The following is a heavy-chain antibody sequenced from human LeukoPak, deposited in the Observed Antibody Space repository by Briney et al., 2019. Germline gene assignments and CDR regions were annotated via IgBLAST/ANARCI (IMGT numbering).Heavy chain of an antibody. Sequence: GGSLRLSCAASGFTFSSYAMHWVRQAPGKGLEWAAVISYDGSNKYYADSVKGRFTISRDNSKNTLYLQMNSLRAEDTAVYYCARPGIAAAGPRSLGNWFDPWGQGTLVTVSS. CDR3: ARPGIAAAGPRSLGNWFDP. J-gene: IGHJ5*02. D-gene: IGHD6-13*01. CDR1: GFTFSSYA. CDR2: ISYDGSNK. V-gene: IGHV3-30-3*01.